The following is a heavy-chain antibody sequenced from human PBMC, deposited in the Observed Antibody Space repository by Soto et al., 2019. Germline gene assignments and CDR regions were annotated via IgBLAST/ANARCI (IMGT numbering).Heavy chain of an antibody. Sequence: ASVKVSCKVSGYTLTELSMHWVRQAPGKGLEWMGGFDPEDGETIYAQKFQGGVTMTEDTSTDTAYMELSSLRSEDTAVYYCAGTGNDGYAFDIWGQGTMVTVSS. CDR1: GYTLTELS. D-gene: IGHD1-1*01. CDR2: FDPEDGET. CDR3: AGTGNDGYAFDI. V-gene: IGHV1-24*01. J-gene: IGHJ3*02.